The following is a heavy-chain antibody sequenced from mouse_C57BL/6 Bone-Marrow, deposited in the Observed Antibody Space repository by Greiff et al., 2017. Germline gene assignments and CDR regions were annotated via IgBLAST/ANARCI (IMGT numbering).Heavy chain of an antibody. J-gene: IGHJ2*01. V-gene: IGHV1-76*01. D-gene: IGHD1-1*01. CDR3: ARFITTVVAFDY. CDR2: IYPGSGNT. CDR1: GYTFTDYY. Sequence: VQVVESGAELVRPGASVKLSCKASGYTFTDYYINWVKQRPGQGLEWIARIYPGSGNTYYNEKFKGKATLTAEKSSSTAYMQLSSLTSEDSAVYFCARFITTVVAFDYWGQGTTLTVSS.